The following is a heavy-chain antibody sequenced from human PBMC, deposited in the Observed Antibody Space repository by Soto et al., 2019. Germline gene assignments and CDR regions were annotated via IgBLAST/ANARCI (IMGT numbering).Heavy chain of an antibody. D-gene: IGHD6-19*01. CDR3: AKGKDSGWTYFDY. CDR2: ISYDGSNK. Sequence: VGSLRLSCAASGFIFSNYGMHWVRQAPGKGLEWVAVISYDGSNKYYADSVKGRFTISRDNSKNTLYLQMNSLRAEDTAVYYCAKGKDSGWTYFDYWGQGTLVTVSS. V-gene: IGHV3-30*18. CDR1: GFIFSNYG. J-gene: IGHJ4*02.